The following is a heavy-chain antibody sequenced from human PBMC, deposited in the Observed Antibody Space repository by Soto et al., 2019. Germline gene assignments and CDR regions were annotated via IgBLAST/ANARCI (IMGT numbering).Heavy chain of an antibody. CDR3: ASFGRSYPSDL. J-gene: IGHJ5*02. V-gene: IGHV1-8*01. CDR2: MNPKSGNT. Sequence: QVQLVQSGAEVKKPGASMMVSCKASGYSFLNYDINWVRQAPGQGLEWMGWMNPKSGNTGYSQRFQGRVTVTRNRLTTTPYMERILLGTEDTAVYCCASFGRSYPSDLWGQGTRVTVSS. D-gene: IGHD1-26*01. CDR1: GYSFLNYD.